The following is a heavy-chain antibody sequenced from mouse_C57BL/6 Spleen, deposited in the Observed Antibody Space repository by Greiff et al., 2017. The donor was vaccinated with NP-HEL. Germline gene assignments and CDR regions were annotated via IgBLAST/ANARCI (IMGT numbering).Heavy chain of an antibody. V-gene: IGHV3-6*01. CDR1: GYSITSGYY. CDR3: ARGGSILDY. CDR2: ISYDGSN. J-gene: IGHJ2*01. D-gene: IGHD1-1*01. Sequence: EVKLLESGPGLVKPSQSLSLTCSVTGYSITSGYYWNWIRQFPGNKLEWMGYISYDGSNNYNPSLKNRISITRDTSKNQFFLKLNSVTTEDTATYYSARGGSILDYRGQGTTLTVSS.